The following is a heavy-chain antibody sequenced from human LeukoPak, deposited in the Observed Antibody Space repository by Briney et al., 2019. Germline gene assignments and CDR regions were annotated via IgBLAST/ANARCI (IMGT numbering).Heavy chain of an antibody. CDR1: AFSFSSYG. V-gene: IGHV3-48*01. D-gene: IGHD3-3*01. CDR2: ISSSGNSK. J-gene: IGHJ6*03. Sequence: GGSLRLSCAASAFSFSSYGMNWVRQAPGKGLEWISYISSSGNSKYYADSVKGRFTVSRDNVWKSLYLQMDSLRAEDTAVYYCARRITISGVGYYMDVWGKGTTVTVFS. CDR3: ARRITISGVGYYMDV.